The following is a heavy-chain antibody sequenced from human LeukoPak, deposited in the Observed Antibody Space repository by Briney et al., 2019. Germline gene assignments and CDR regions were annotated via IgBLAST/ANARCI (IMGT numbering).Heavy chain of an antibody. D-gene: IGHD3-9*01. Sequence: SQTHSLTCAISGDSVSSNSAAWNWIRQSPSRGLEWLGRTYYRSKWYNDYAVSVKSRITINPDTSKNQFSLQLNSVTPEDTAVYYCARGYDILTGYYVDYYYYGMDVWGKGTTVTVSS. V-gene: IGHV6-1*01. J-gene: IGHJ6*04. CDR1: GDSVSSNSAA. CDR3: ARGYDILTGYYVDYYYYGMDV. CDR2: TYYRSKWYN.